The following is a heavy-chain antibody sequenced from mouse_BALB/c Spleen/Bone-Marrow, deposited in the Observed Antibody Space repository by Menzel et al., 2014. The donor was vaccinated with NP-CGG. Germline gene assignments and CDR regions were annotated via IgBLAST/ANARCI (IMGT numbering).Heavy chain of an antibody. J-gene: IGHJ3*01. CDR1: GVNPTDYD. Sequence: EVQVLELAGTSGQPGDSLIQPCATYGVNPTDYDKICCRESREKVIDCLGYIRNKANGYTTEYSASVKGRFTISRDNSTSILYLQMNTLRAEDCATYYCARDYGIYLRFAYWGQGTLVTVSA. CDR3: ARDYGIYLRFAY. V-gene: IGHV7-3*02. CDR2: IRNKANGYTT. D-gene: IGHD2-1*01.